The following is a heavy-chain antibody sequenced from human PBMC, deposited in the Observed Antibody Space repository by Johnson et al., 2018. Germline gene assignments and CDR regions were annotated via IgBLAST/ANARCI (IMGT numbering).Heavy chain of an antibody. CDR2: ISSDGSNK. CDR1: GFTFRSYG. V-gene: IGHV3-30*18. D-gene: IGHD6-19*01. Sequence: VQLLESGGGVVQPGRSLRLSCAASGFTFRSYGMHWVRRAPGKGWEWVAVISSDGSNKYYADSVKGRFTIPRDNSKNTLYLQMNSLRADDTAVYYCAKDYGSSGWDDKGTGAVDIWCQGERVTVSS. J-gene: IGHJ3*02. CDR3: AKDYGSSGWDDKGTGAVDI.